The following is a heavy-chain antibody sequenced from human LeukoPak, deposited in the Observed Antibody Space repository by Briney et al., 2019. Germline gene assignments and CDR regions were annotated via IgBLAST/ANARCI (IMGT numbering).Heavy chain of an antibody. J-gene: IGHJ4*02. D-gene: IGHD1-26*01. CDR3: TTESRSHSGSYFY. V-gene: IGHV3-15*01. Sequence: PGGSLRLSCAASGFTFSNAWMSWVRQAPGKGLEWVGRIKSKTDGGTTDYAAPVKGRFTTSRDDSKNTLYLQMNSLKTEETAVYYCTTESRSHSGSYFYWGQGTLVTVSS. CDR1: GFTFSNAW. CDR2: IKSKTDGGTT.